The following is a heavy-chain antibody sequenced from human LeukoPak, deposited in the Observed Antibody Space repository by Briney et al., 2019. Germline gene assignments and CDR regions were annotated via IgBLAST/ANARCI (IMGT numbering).Heavy chain of an antibody. D-gene: IGHD2-2*01. CDR1: GLTFSTYW. Sequence: PGGSLRLSCAASGLTFSTYWMNWVRQAPGKGLEWVANIKEDGSEKYYVDSVKGRFTISRDNAKNSVYLQMNSLRAEDTAIYYCARNARGPGDYRGQGTVVTVSS. CDR2: IKEDGSEK. J-gene: IGHJ4*02. V-gene: IGHV3-7*01. CDR3: ARNARGPGDY.